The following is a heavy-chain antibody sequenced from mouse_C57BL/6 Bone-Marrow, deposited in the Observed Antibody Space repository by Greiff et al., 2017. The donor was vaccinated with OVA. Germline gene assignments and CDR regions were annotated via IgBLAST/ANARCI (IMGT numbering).Heavy chain of an antibody. CDR2: IDPSDSYT. Sequence: QVHVKQPGAELVRPGTSVKLSCKASGYTFTSYWMHWVKQRPGQGLEWIGVIDPSDSYTNYNQKFKGKATLTVDTSSSTAYMQLSSLTSEDSAVYYCARYGNYVYWYFDVWGTGTTVTVSS. D-gene: IGHD2-1*01. CDR3: ARYGNYVYWYFDV. CDR1: GYTFTSYW. J-gene: IGHJ1*03. V-gene: IGHV1-59*01.